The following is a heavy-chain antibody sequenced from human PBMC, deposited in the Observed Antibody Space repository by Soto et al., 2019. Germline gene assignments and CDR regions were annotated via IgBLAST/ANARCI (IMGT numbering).Heavy chain of an antibody. J-gene: IGHJ6*02. CDR1: GYNFASYW. CDR2: IDPIDSYT. Sequence: GESLKISCQGSGYNFASYWISWVRQMPGKGLEWMGRIDPIDSYTNYSPSFQGHVTISADKSISTAYLQWSSLKASDTAMYYCARRYCSSASCPRNYYGMDVWGQGTTVTVSS. V-gene: IGHV5-10-1*01. CDR3: ARRYCSSASCPRNYYGMDV. D-gene: IGHD2-2*01.